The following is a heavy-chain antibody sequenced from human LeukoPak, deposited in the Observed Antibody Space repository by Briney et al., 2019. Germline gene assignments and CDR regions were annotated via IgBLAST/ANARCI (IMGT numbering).Heavy chain of an antibody. V-gene: IGHV4-39*01. CDR1: GGSISSSSYY. CDR2: IYYSGST. Sequence: SETLSLTCTVSGGSISSSSYYWGWIRQPPGKGLEWIGSIYYSGSTYYNPSLKSRVTISVDTSKNQFSLKLSSVTAADTAVYYCARHGLVGAQYGDAFDIWGQGTMVTVSS. J-gene: IGHJ3*02. D-gene: IGHD2-2*01. CDR3: ARHGLVGAQYGDAFDI.